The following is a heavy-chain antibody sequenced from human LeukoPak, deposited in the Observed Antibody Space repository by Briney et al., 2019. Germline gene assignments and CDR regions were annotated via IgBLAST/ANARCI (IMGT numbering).Heavy chain of an antibody. J-gene: IGHJ4*02. Sequence: ASVKVSCKAPGYTFTGYYMHWVRQAPGQGLEWMGRINPNSGGTNYAQKFQGRVTMTRDTPISTAYMELSRLRSDGTAVYYCARGASRGATDYWGQGTLVTVSS. CDR3: ARGASRGATDY. CDR2: INPNSGGT. V-gene: IGHV1-2*06. CDR1: GYTFTGYY. D-gene: IGHD1-26*01.